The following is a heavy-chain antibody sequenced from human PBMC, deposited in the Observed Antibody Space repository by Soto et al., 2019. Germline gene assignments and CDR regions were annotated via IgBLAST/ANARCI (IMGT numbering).Heavy chain of an antibody. D-gene: IGHD6-13*01. V-gene: IGHV3-23*01. J-gene: IGHJ4*02. Sequence: GGSLRLSCAASGFTFSSYAMSWVRQAPGKGLEWVSAISGSGGSTYYADSVKGRFTISRDNSKNTLYLQMNSLRAEDTAVYYCAKDPFNTIAAAGTQPLFDYWGQGTLVTVSS. CDR2: ISGSGGST. CDR3: AKDPFNTIAAAGTQPLFDY. CDR1: GFTFSSYA.